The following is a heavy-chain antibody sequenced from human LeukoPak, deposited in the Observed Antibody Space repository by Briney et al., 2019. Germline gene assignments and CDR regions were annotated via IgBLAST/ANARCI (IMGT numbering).Heavy chain of an antibody. CDR3: ARHDRSGYDSQGLFDY. J-gene: IGHJ4*02. D-gene: IGHD5-12*01. Sequence: SETLSLTCTVSGNSISSGDYYWSWIRQPAGKGLEWIGRIYTSGSTNYNPSLKSRVTISGDTSKNQFSLKSRSVTAADTAVYYCARHDRSGYDSQGLFDYWGQGTLVTVSS. V-gene: IGHV4-61*02. CDR2: IYTSGST. CDR1: GNSISSGDYY.